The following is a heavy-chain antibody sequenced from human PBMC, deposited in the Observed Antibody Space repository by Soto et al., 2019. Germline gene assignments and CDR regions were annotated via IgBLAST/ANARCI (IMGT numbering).Heavy chain of an antibody. V-gene: IGHV4-34*02. CDR2: INHSGST. Sequence: QVQLQQWGAGLLKPSETLSLTCAVYGAHFRDYYWSWIRQPPGKGLEWIGEINHSGSTNYSPSLKSRVTISVDTSENQFSLRLSSVTAADTAVYYCARGYCTSASCHFFFDYWGQGILVTVSS. J-gene: IGHJ4*02. D-gene: IGHD2-2*01. CDR3: ARGYCTSASCHFFFDY. CDR1: GAHFRDYY.